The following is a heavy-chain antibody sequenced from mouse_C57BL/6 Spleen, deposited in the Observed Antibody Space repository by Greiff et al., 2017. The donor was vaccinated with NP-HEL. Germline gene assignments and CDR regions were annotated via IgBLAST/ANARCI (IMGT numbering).Heavy chain of an antibody. J-gene: IGHJ3*01. CDR1: GFSLTSYG. CDR2: IWGVGST. V-gene: IGHV2-6*01. Sequence: VKVVESGPGLVAPSQSLSITCTVSGFSLTSYGVDWVRQSPGKGLEWLGVIWGVGSTNYNSALKSRLSISKDNSKSQVFLKMNSLQTDDTAMYYCASGGGKETWFAYWGQGTLVTVSA. D-gene: IGHD1-3*01. CDR3: ASGGGKETWFAY.